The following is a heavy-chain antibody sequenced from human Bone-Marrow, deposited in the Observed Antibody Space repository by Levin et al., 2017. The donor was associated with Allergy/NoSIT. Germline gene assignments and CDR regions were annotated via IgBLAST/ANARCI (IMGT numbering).Heavy chain of an antibody. CDR1: GFTFSDYY. D-gene: IGHD6-19*01. CDR2: ISSSGSTI. Sequence: AGGSLRLSCAASGFTFSDYYMSWIRQAPGKGLEWVSYISSSGSTIYYADSVKGRFTISRDNAKNSLYLQMNSLRAEDTAVYYCAFETSGYSSGWYTVEGDYWGQGTLVTVSS. V-gene: IGHV3-11*01. CDR3: AFETSGYSSGWYTVEGDY. J-gene: IGHJ4*02.